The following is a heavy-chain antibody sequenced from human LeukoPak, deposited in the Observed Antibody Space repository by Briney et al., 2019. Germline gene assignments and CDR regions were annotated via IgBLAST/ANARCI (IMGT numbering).Heavy chain of an antibody. V-gene: IGHV1-18*01. Sequence: ASVKVSCKASGYTFTSYGISWVRQAPGQGLEWMGWISAYKGNTNYAQKLQGRVTMTTDTSTSTAYMELRSLRSDDTAVYYCARVGMITFGGVIAPDSWGQGTLVTVSA. CDR3: ARVGMITFGGVIAPDS. D-gene: IGHD3-16*02. J-gene: IGHJ5*02. CDR2: ISAYKGNT. CDR1: GYTFTSYG.